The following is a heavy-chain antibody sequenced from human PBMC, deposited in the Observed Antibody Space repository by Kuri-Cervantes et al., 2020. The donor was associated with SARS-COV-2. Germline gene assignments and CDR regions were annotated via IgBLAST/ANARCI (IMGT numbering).Heavy chain of an antibody. D-gene: IGHD5-12*01. CDR1: GYSISSGYY. V-gene: IGHV4-38-2*02. Sequence: GSLRLSCAVSGYSISSGYYWGWIRQPPGKGLEWIGSIYHSGSTYYNPSLKSRVTISVDTSKNQFSLKLSSVTAAATAVYYCARDRGYGDQQGFDPWGQGTLVTVSS. J-gene: IGHJ5*02. CDR2: IYHSGST. CDR3: ARDRGYGDQQGFDP.